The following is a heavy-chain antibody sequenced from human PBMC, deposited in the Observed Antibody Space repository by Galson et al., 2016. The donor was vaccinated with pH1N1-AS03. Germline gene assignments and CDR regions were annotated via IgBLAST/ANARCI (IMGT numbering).Heavy chain of an antibody. J-gene: IGHJ4*02. Sequence: SLRLSCAASGFTFRSYGMHWVRQTPGKGLQWVAVISYDESKKLYADSVRGRSTISRDNSKNTLYLQMNRLRPEDTAVYFCARSQSFYVDYFDNWGQGTLVTVSS. V-gene: IGHV3-30*03. CDR1: GFTFRSYG. D-gene: IGHD3-10*02. CDR3: ARSQSFYVDYFDN. CDR2: ISYDESKK.